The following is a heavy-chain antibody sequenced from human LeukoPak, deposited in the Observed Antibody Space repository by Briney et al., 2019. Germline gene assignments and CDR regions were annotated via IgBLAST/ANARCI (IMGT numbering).Heavy chain of an antibody. V-gene: IGHV3-23*01. CDR3: AKGYYYDSSGYYCPFDY. CDR1: GFTFSSYA. Sequence: GGSLRLSCAASGFTFSSYAMSWVRQAPGKGLEWVSAISGSGGSTYYADSVEGRFTISRDNSKNTLYLQMNSLRAEDTAVFYCAKGYYYDSSGYYCPFDYWGQGTLVTVSS. J-gene: IGHJ4*02. CDR2: ISGSGGST. D-gene: IGHD3-22*01.